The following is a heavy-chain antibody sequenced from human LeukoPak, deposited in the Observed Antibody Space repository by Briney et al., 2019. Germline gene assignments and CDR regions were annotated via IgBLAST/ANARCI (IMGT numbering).Heavy chain of an antibody. CDR1: GGSISSYY. D-gene: IGHD6-19*01. CDR2: IYYSGST. J-gene: IGHJ4*02. V-gene: IGHV4-59*01. Sequence: PSETLSLTCTVSGGSISSYYWSWIRQPPGKGLEWIGYIYYSGSTDYNPSLKSRVTISVDTSKNQFSLGLSSVTAADTAVYYCARGGWSLDYWGQGTLVTVSS. CDR3: ARGGWSLDY.